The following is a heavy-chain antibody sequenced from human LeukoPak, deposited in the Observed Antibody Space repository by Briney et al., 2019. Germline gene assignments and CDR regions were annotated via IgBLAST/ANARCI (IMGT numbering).Heavy chain of an antibody. Sequence: PGGSLRLSCAASGFTFSSYWMHWVRQAPGKGLVWVSRINSDGSSTNHADSVKGRFTISRDNAKNTLYLQMNSLRAEDTAVYYCAKWKYSNSGIDDYWGQGTLVTVSS. CDR2: INSDGSST. CDR1: GFTFSSYW. V-gene: IGHV3-74*01. CDR3: AKWKYSNSGIDDY. J-gene: IGHJ4*02. D-gene: IGHD6-6*01.